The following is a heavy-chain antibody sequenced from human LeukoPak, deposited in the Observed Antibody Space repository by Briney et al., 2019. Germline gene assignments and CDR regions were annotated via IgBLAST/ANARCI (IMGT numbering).Heavy chain of an antibody. J-gene: IGHJ6*03. Sequence: AGGSLRLSCAASGFAFSTFALGWVRQSPGKGLEWLSTINGGGHTTFYSDSVKGRFTISRDNSKNTLYLHMDTLRPDDTAIYYCTKELHVAVAVADYYYFYMDAWGRGTAVTVSS. CDR1: GFAFSTFA. CDR3: TKELHVAVAVADYYYFYMDA. D-gene: IGHD6-19*01. CDR2: INGGGHTT. V-gene: IGHV3-23*01.